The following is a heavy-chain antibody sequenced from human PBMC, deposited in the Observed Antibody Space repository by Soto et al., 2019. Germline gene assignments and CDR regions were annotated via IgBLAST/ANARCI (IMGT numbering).Heavy chain of an antibody. V-gene: IGHV1-69*06. J-gene: IGHJ5*02. D-gene: IGHD3-10*01. CDR2: IIPIFGTA. Sequence: GASVKVSCKASGGTFSSYAISWVRQAPGQGLEWMGGIIPIFGTANYAQKFQGRVTITADKSTGTAYMELSSLRSEDTAVYYCASNYGSGRYTWFDPWGQGTLVTVSS. CDR1: GGTFSSYA. CDR3: ASNYGSGRYTWFDP.